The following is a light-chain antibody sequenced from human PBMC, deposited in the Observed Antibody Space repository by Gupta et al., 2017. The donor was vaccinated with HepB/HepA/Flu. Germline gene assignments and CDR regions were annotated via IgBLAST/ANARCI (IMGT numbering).Light chain of an antibody. CDR1: SSDDGTYNY. V-gene: IGLV2-14*01. CDR2: DVS. CDR3: SSYTSSSTLV. Sequence: QSALTQPASVSGSPGQSITISCTGTSSDDGTYNYVSWYQQHPGKAPKLMIYDVSDRPSGVSNRFSGSKSGNTASLTISALQAEDEAEYYCSSYTSSSTLVFGGGTKLTVL. J-gene: IGLJ3*02.